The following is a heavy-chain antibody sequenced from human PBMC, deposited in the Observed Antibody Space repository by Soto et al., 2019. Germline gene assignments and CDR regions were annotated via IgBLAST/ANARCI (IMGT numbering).Heavy chain of an antibody. V-gene: IGHV3-30*03. CDR1: GFAFRSHG. Sequence: PGGSLRLSCVASGFAFRSHGMHWARQAPGKGPEWVAGISFDGSRRNYAVSVKGRFTISRDNAKNSLYLQMNSLRDEDTAVYYCARESRFLEWLSLNWFDPWGQGTLVTVSS. D-gene: IGHD3-3*01. CDR2: ISFDGSRR. CDR3: ARESRFLEWLSLNWFDP. J-gene: IGHJ5*02.